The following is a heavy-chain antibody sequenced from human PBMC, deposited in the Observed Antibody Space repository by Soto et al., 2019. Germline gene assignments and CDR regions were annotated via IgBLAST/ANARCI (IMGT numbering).Heavy chain of an antibody. CDR3: ARALVLRYFDWLPQSGYYYYGMDV. V-gene: IGHV1-18*01. J-gene: IGHJ6*04. CDR2: ISAYNGNT. D-gene: IGHD3-9*01. CDR1: GYTLTSYG. Sequence: ASAKVSCKASGYTLTSYGISWVRQAPGQGLEWMGWISAYNGNTNYAQKLQGRVTMTTDTSTSTAYMELRSLRSDDTAVYYCARALVLRYFDWLPQSGYYYYGMDVWGKGTTVTVSS.